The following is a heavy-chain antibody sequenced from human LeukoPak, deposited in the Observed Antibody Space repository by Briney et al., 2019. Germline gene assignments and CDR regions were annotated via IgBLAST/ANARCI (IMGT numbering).Heavy chain of an antibody. CDR1: GFTFSSYA. CDR3: AKDPHYDFWSGYLGYNWFDS. V-gene: IGHV3-23*01. CDR2: ISGSGGST. Sequence: GGSLRLSCAASGFTFSSYAMSWVRQAPGKGLEWVSAISGSGGSTYYADSVKGRFTISRDNSKNTLYLQMNSLRAEDTAVYYCAKDPHYDFWSGYLGYNWFDSWGQGTLVTVSS. J-gene: IGHJ5*01. D-gene: IGHD3-3*01.